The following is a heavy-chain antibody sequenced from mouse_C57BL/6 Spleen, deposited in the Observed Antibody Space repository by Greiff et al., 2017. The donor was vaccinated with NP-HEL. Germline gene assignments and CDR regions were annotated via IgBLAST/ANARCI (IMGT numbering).Heavy chain of an antibody. Sequence: EVQLQQSGPELVKPGASVKISCKASGYSFTGYYMNWVKQSPEKSLEWIGEINPSTGGTTYNQKFKAKATLTVDKSSSTAYMQLKSLTSEDSAVYDCARGGAYYGSRPYAMDYWGQGTSVTVSS. CDR2: INPSTGGT. D-gene: IGHD1-1*01. CDR1: GYSFTGYY. V-gene: IGHV1-42*01. CDR3: ARGGAYYGSRPYAMDY. J-gene: IGHJ4*01.